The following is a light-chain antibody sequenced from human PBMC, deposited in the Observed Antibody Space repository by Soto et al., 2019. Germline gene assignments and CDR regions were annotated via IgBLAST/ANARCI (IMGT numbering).Light chain of an antibody. J-gene: IGKJ4*01. V-gene: IGKV3-20*01. CDR3: PQFSSAPLT. Sequence: EIWLTQSPGTLSLAPGERAPPSCRARQSICSSYLAWYQQKPSQPPRLLLYRTFSRATGIPDRFSGSGSGTDFTLTISRLEPEDFAVYFCPQFSSAPLTFGGGTKVEI. CDR2: RTF. CDR1: QSICSSY.